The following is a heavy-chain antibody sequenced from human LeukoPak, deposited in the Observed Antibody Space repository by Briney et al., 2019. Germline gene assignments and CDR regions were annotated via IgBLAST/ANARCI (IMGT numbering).Heavy chain of an antibody. CDR1: GGSISSNNYY. Sequence: SETLSLTCTVSGGSISSNNYYWGWIRQPAGKGLEWIGSIYFSGSTYYNPSLKSRVTISVDTSKNQFSLRLSSVTAADTAVYYCRGYSNGFRFDYWGQGTLVTVSS. J-gene: IGHJ4*02. CDR3: RGYSNGFRFDY. D-gene: IGHD5-18*01. CDR2: IYFSGST. V-gene: IGHV4-39*01.